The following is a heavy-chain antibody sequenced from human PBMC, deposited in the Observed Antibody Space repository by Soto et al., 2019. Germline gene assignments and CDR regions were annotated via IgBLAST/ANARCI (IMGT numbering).Heavy chain of an antibody. CDR1: GYTFTSYY. V-gene: IGHV1-46*01. CDR3: ARAPPRRALDY. J-gene: IGHJ4*02. Sequence: ASVKVSCKASGYTFTSYYMHWVRQAPGQGLEWMGIINPSGGSTSYAQKFQGRVTMTRDTSTSTVYMELSSLRSEDTAVYHCARAPPRRALDYWGQGTLVTVYS. CDR2: INPSGGST.